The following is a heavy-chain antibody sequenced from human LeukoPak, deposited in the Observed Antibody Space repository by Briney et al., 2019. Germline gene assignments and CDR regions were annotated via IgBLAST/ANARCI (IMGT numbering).Heavy chain of an antibody. V-gene: IGHV1-2*02. CDR2: INPNSGGT. Sequence: ASVKVSCKPSGYTFTDYYMHWVRQAPGQGLEWLGWINPNSGGTNYAQKFQGRVTMTRDTSISTAYMELSRLRSDDTAVYYCAREYYDSSAYNQEAIDYWGQGTLVTVSS. D-gene: IGHD3-22*01. CDR1: GYTFTDYY. CDR3: AREYYDSSAYNQEAIDY. J-gene: IGHJ4*02.